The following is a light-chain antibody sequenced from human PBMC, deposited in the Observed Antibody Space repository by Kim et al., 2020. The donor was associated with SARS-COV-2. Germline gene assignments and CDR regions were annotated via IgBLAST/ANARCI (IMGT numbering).Light chain of an antibody. CDR3: AAWDVNLNGYV. J-gene: IGLJ1*01. CDR1: TSNIGSGP. CDR2: DEN. Sequence: GQRVSITWSGSTSNIGSGPVNWFGHFPGAAPKLLIFDENERPSGVPDRFSGSKSGTSASLAIGRLQSDDEADYFCAAWDVNLNGYVFGTGTKVTVL. V-gene: IGLV1-44*01.